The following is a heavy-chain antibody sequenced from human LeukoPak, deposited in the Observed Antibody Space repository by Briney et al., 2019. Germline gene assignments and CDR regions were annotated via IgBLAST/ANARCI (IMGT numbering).Heavy chain of an antibody. V-gene: IGHV3-9*01. CDR3: VKGSSGTSYDWFDS. CDR1: GFTFDDYA. D-gene: IGHD1-26*01. Sequence: GRSLRLSCAASGFTFDDYAMHWVRQAPGKGLEWMSGISWNSGSIGYADSVKGRFTIFRDNAKNSLFLQMNSLRTEDTALYYCVKGSSGTSYDWFDSWGQGTLVTVSS. J-gene: IGHJ5*01. CDR2: ISWNSGSI.